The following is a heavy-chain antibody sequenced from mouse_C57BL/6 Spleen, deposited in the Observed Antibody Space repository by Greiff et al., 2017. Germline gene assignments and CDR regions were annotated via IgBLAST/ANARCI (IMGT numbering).Heavy chain of an antibody. V-gene: IGHV1-80*01. CDR3: ARGTTVVEGGFAY. CDR1: GYAFSSYW. D-gene: IGHD1-1*01. CDR2: IYPGDGDT. Sequence: VQLQQSGAELVKPGASVKISCKASGYAFSSYWMHWVKQRPGKGLEWIGQIYPGDGDTNYNGKLKGKATLTADKSSSTAYMQLSSLTSEDSAVYFCARGTTVVEGGFAYWGQGTLVTVSA. J-gene: IGHJ3*01.